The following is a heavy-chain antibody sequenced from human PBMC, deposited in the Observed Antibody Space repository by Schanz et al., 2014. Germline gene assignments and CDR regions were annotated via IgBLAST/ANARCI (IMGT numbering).Heavy chain of an antibody. CDR2: MYSSGTP. Sequence: QLQLQESGPGLVKASETLSLTCSVSGGSINSGGYRWGWIRQPPGKGLEWIGTMYSSGTPYYNPSYRSGAPIPEDPPRNHSPLKLFSVTAADTALYYCARLRGGGVIITTWGQGTLVTVSS. CDR1: GGSINSGGYR. J-gene: IGHJ5*02. D-gene: IGHD3-10*01. CDR3: ARLRGGGVIITT. V-gene: IGHV4-39*01.